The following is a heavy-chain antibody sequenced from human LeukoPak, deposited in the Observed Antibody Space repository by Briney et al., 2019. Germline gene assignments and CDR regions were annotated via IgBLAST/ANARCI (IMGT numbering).Heavy chain of an antibody. V-gene: IGHV4-59*01. CDR2: IYYSGST. CDR3: ARAPGWNYPYYFDY. Sequence: SETLSLTCTVSGGSISSYYWSWIRQPPGKGLEWIGYIYYSGSTNYNPSLKSRVTISVDTSKNQFSLKLSSVTAADTAVYYCARAPGWNYPYYFDYWGQGTLVTVSS. J-gene: IGHJ4*02. CDR1: GGSISSYY. D-gene: IGHD1-7*01.